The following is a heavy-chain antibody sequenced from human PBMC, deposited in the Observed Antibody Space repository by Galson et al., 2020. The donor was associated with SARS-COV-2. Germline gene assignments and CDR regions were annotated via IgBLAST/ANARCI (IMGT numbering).Heavy chain of an antibody. D-gene: IGHD6-13*01. CDR3: ATSAAGSAYYYCYYMDV. J-gene: IGHJ6*03. Sequence: GGSLRLSCAASGFTFSSYAMSWVSQAPGKGLEWVSVIYSGGSTYYADSVKGRFTISRDNSKNTLYLQMNSLIAEDTAVYYCATSAAGSAYYYCYYMDVWGKGTTVTISS. CDR1: GFTFSSYA. V-gene: IGHV3-23*03. CDR2: IYSGGST.